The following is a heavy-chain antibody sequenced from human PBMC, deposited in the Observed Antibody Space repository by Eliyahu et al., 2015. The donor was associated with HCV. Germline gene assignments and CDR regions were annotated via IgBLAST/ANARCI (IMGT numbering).Heavy chain of an antibody. Sequence: QVQLVQSGAEVKKPGSSVKVSCRASAGTFSTFGIXWVRQAPGXGLEWMGGFLPHFAKPYHAQAXQDRVIFTADEATTTAYMELNGLTSEDTAIYYCAREIMDFDQMMPVFYGGLLDLWGQGTLVTVSS. CDR3: AREIMDFDQMMPVFYGGLLDL. CDR1: AGTFSTFG. V-gene: IGHV1-69*01. J-gene: IGHJ5*02. D-gene: IGHD2/OR15-2a*01. CDR2: FLPHFAKP.